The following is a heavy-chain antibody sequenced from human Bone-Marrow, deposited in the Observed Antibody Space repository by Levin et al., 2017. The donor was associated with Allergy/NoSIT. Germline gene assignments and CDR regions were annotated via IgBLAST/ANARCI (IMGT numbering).Heavy chain of an antibody. CDR2: ITHSGST. CDR3: ARGVSIPAAVVRYGMDV. CDR1: GGSFSAYF. V-gene: IGHV4-34*01. Sequence: GSLRLSCAVSGGSFSAYFWTWIRQPPGKGLEWIGEITHSGSTNYNPSLKSRVTLSVDTSKNQFSLKLSSVTAADTAVYYCARGVSIPAAVVRYGMDVWGQGTTVTVSS. D-gene: IGHD2-2*01. J-gene: IGHJ6*02.